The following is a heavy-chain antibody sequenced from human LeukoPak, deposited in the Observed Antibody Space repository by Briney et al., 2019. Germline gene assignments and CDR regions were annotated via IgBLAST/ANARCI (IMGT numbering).Heavy chain of an antibody. CDR2: IKWNGGST. Sequence: GGSLRLSCAASGFTFDDYGMSWVRQAPGKGLEWVAGIKWNGGSTGYADSVKGRFTISRDNAKKSLYLQLNSLRAEDTASYYCARERTPLHPFFDFWGQGTLVTVSS. CDR3: ARERTPLHPFFDF. CDR1: GFTFDDYG. D-gene: IGHD2-2*01. J-gene: IGHJ4*02. V-gene: IGHV3-20*04.